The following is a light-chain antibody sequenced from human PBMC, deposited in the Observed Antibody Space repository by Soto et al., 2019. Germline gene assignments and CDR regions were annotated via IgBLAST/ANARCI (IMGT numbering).Light chain of an antibody. Sequence: DVQMTQSPSTLSASVGDRVTITCRASQSISSWLAWYQQKPGKAPKFLIYKAASLESGVPSRFSGSGSATEFNLTISRLLPDDFATYYCQQSNSYPYTFGQGTKLEIK. CDR2: KAA. J-gene: IGKJ2*01. CDR3: QQSNSYPYT. V-gene: IGKV1-5*03. CDR1: QSISSW.